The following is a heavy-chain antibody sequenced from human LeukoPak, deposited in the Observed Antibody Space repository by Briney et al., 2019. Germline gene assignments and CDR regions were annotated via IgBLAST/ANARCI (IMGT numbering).Heavy chain of an antibody. Sequence: GASVKVSCKASGYTFTGYYMHWVRQAPGQGLEWMGWINPNSGGTNYAQKFQGRVTMTRDTSISTAYMELSRLRSDDTAVYYCARDEEVVAGKYYFDYWGQGTLVTVSS. CDR2: INPNSGGT. D-gene: IGHD6-19*01. V-gene: IGHV1-2*02. CDR1: GYTFTGYY. CDR3: ARDEEVVAGKYYFDY. J-gene: IGHJ4*02.